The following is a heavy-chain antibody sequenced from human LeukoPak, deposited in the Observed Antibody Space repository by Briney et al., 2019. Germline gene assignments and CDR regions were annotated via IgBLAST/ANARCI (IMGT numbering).Heavy chain of an antibody. CDR2: INPNSGGT. Sequence: GASVKVSCKASGYTFTGYYMHWVRQAPGQGLEWMGWINPNSGGTNYAQKFQGRVTMTRDTSISTAYMELSRLRSGDTAVYYCARRSVIAAAGLYNWFDPWGQGTLVTVSS. CDR1: GYTFTGYY. CDR3: ARRSVIAAAGLYNWFDP. V-gene: IGHV1-2*02. D-gene: IGHD6-13*01. J-gene: IGHJ5*02.